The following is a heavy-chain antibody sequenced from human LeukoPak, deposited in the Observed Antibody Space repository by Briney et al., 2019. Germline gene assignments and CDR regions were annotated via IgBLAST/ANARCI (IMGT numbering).Heavy chain of an antibody. D-gene: IGHD2-2*01. V-gene: IGHV4-34*01. CDR2: INHSGST. J-gene: IGHJ6*03. CDR3: ARVHVVVPGAMFYYYYYYMDV. CDR1: GGSFSGYY. Sequence: PSETLSPTCAVSGGSFSGYYWSWIRQPPGKGLEWIGEINHSGSTNYNPSLKSRVTISVDTSKNQFSLKLSSVTAADTAVYYCARVHVVVPGAMFYYYYYYMDVWGKGTTVTVSS.